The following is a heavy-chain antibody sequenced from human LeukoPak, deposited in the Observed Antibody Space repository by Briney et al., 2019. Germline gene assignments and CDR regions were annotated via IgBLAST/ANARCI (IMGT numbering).Heavy chain of an antibody. V-gene: IGHV3-53*01. CDR2: IYAGGST. CDR3: AREEETVEAFGP. D-gene: IGHD4-17*01. CDR1: GFTVSSSY. J-gene: IGHJ5*02. Sequence: GGSLRLSCAASGFTVSSSYMNWVRQAPGKGLEWVSIIYAGGSTYYAGSVEGRFTISRDNSKNTLYLQMNSLRAEDTAVYYCAREEETVEAFGPWGQGTLVTVSS.